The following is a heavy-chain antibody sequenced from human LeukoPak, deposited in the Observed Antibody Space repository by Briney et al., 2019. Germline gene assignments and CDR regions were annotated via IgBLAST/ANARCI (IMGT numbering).Heavy chain of an antibody. Sequence: GGSLRLSCTASGFTFSSYWMHWVRQAPGKGLVWVSRIKSDGSSTTYADSVKGRFTISRDNAKITLYLQMNSLRAEDTAVYYCARGYYYDSSGPNIPFDYWGQGTLVTVSS. CDR3: ARGYYYDSSGPNIPFDY. J-gene: IGHJ4*02. CDR1: GFTFSSYW. V-gene: IGHV3-74*01. D-gene: IGHD3-22*01. CDR2: IKSDGSST.